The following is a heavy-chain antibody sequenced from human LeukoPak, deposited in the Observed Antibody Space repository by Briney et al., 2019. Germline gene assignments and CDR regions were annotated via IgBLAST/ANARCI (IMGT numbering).Heavy chain of an antibody. D-gene: IGHD1-26*01. Sequence: SETLSLTCTVSGDSIISSGYYWGWIRQPPGKGLEWIGYIYYSGSTNYNPSLKSRVTISVDTSKNQFSLKLSSVTAADTAVYYCARATGELLLDYWGQGTLVTVSS. CDR1: GDSIISSGYY. CDR2: IYYSGST. V-gene: IGHV4-61*08. CDR3: ARATGELLLDY. J-gene: IGHJ4*02.